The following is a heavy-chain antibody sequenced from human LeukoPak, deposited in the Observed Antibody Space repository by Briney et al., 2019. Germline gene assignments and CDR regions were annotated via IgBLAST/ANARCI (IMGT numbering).Heavy chain of an antibody. D-gene: IGHD6-19*01. CDR2: INLSGGT. CDR1: GGSFSGYY. V-gene: IGHV4-34*01. Sequence: SETLSLTCAVHGGSFSGYYWTWIRQPPGKGLEWIGEINLSGGTKYNPSLKSRVPISAETSNNQFFLKLNSVTGADTAVYYCVRGVSGWYGFDYWGQGTLVTVSS. CDR3: VRGVSGWYGFDY. J-gene: IGHJ4*02.